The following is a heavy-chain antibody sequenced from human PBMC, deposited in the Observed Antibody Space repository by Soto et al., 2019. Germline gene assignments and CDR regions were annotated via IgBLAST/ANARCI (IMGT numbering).Heavy chain of an antibody. CDR2: IKQDGSEK. V-gene: IGHV3-7*05. Sequence: GGSLRLSCAASGFTFSSYWMSWVRQAPGKGLEWVANIKQDGSEKYYVDSVKGRFTISRDNAKNSLYLQMNSLRAEDTAVYYCARVGGIGFLSYYGMDVWGQGTTVTVSS. CDR1: GFTFSSYW. D-gene: IGHD3-3*01. J-gene: IGHJ6*02. CDR3: ARVGGIGFLSYYGMDV.